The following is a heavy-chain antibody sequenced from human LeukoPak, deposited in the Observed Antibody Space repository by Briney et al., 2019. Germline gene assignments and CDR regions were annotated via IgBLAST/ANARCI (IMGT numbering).Heavy chain of an antibody. CDR2: IWYDGSNK. Sequence: GGSLRLSCAASGFTFSSYGMHWVRQAPGKGLEWVAVIWYDGSNKYYADSVKGRFTISRDNSKNTLYLQMNSLRAEDTALYYCARLYCSSTSCHTLYYYYMDVWGKGTTVTVSS. CDR1: GFTFSSYG. J-gene: IGHJ6*03. V-gene: IGHV3-33*01. CDR3: ARLYCSSTSCHTLYYYYMDV. D-gene: IGHD2-2*02.